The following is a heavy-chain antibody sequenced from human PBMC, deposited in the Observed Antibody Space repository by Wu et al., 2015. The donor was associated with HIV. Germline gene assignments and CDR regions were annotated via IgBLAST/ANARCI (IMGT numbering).Heavy chain of an antibody. V-gene: IGHV1-69*15. CDR2: IIPMFKTP. D-gene: IGHD6-13*01. Sequence: QVQLVQSGAEVKKPGSSVKVSCKASGGTFSNYGINWVRQAPGQGLEWMGRIIPMFKTPDYAQKFKGRVTITADDSTTTSYMELRSLRSQDTAIYFCARRQQLVDQWGQGTLVTVSS. J-gene: IGHJ4*02. CDR1: GGTFSNYG. CDR3: ARRQQLVDQ.